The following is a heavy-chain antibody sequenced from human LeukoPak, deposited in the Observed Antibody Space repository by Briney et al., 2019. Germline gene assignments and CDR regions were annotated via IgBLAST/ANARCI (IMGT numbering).Heavy chain of an antibody. CDR1: GFTFSSYT. D-gene: IGHD6-13*01. Sequence: GGSLRLSCATSGFTFSSYTMNWLRQAPGKGLEWVSSISGSSRHKYYADSVKGRFTISRDNAKNPLYLQMNSLRAEDTAVYYCARTANFAAGYYIDYWGQGTLVTVSS. J-gene: IGHJ4*02. CDR3: ARTANFAAGYYIDY. CDR2: ISGSSRHK. V-gene: IGHV3-21*01.